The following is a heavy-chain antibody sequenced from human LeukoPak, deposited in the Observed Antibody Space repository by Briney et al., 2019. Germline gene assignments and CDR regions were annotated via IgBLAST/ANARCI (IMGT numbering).Heavy chain of an antibody. D-gene: IGHD3-22*01. J-gene: IGHJ3*01. CDR1: RFTFSSYW. Sequence: PGGSLRLSCAASRFTFSSYWMHWVRQAPGKGLVWVSRINSDGRSTDYADSVKGRFTISRDNAKNTLYLQMNSLSAEDTAVYYCARGKQYYYDSSGTSFGSFDVWGQGTMVTVSS. CDR2: INSDGRST. V-gene: IGHV3-74*01. CDR3: ARGKQYYYDSSGTSFGSFDV.